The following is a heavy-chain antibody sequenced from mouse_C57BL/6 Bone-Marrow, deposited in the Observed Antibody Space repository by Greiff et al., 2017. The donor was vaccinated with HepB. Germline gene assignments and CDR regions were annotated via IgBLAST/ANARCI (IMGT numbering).Heavy chain of an antibody. CDR1: GFTFSDFY. Sequence: EVKLMESGGGLVQSGRSLRLSCATSGFTFSDFYMEWVRQAPGKGLEWIAASRNKANDYTTEYSASVKGRFTISRDNSQSILYLQMNALRAEDSATYYCARFGSSGYGFAYWGQGTLVTVSA. V-gene: IGHV7-1*01. J-gene: IGHJ3*01. D-gene: IGHD3-2*02. CDR2: SRNKANDYTT. CDR3: ARFGSSGYGFAY.